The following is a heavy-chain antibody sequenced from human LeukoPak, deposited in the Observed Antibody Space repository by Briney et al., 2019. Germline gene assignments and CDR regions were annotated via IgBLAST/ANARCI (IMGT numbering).Heavy chain of an antibody. CDR3: ARDPYRDNWFDP. Sequence: PSETLSLTCTVSGGSISSGSYYWSWIRQPAGKGLEWIGRIYTSGSTNYNPSLKSRVTISVDTSKNQFSLKLSSVTAADTAVYYCARDPYRDNWFDPWGQGTLVTVSS. D-gene: IGHD2-2*01. CDR1: GGSISSGSYY. J-gene: IGHJ5*02. V-gene: IGHV4-61*02. CDR2: IYTSGST.